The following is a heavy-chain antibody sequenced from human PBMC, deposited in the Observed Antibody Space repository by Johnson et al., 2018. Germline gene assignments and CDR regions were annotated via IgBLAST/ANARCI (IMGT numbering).Heavy chain of an antibody. CDR1: GYPFSSFG. CDR2: RSGYNDNT. J-gene: IGHJ1*01. CDR3: ARGEYGSGLLEYLRH. Sequence: QVQLVQSGPEVKKPGASVKVSCKASGYPFSSFGVTWVRQAPGQGLEWMGWRSGYNDNTEFAQKFQDRVTMTTDTSTSTAHMELRRLRSDDTAVYYGARGEYGSGLLEYLRHWGQGTLVTGSS. V-gene: IGHV1-18*04. D-gene: IGHD3-10*01.